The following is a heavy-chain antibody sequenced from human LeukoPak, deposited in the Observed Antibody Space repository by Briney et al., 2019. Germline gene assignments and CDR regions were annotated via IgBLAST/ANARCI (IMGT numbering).Heavy chain of an antibody. CDR3: ARTIGDAFDI. CDR2: TYYWSKWYN. CDR1: GDSVSSNSGA. J-gene: IGHJ3*02. V-gene: IGHV6-1*01. Sequence: SPTLSLTFAFSGDSVSSNSGAWNWLRQSPARGLEWLGRTYYWSKWYNDYAVSGKSRITINPDTSKNQFSLQLNSVTPEDTAVYYCARTIGDAFDIWGQGTMVTVSS. D-gene: IGHD4/OR15-4a*01.